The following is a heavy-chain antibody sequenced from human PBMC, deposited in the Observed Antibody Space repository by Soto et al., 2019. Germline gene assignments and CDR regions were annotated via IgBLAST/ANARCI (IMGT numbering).Heavy chain of an antibody. D-gene: IGHD3-16*01. CDR3: ARVGGRGRLDP. CDR2: IYYSGST. J-gene: IGHJ5*02. Sequence: PSETLSLTCTVSGDSISSDFWSWIRQPPGKGLEWIGYIYYSGSTNYNPSLKSRVTISVDTSKNQFSLKLSSVTAADTAVYYCARVGGRGRLDPWGQGTLVTVSS. V-gene: IGHV4-59*01. CDR1: GDSISSDF.